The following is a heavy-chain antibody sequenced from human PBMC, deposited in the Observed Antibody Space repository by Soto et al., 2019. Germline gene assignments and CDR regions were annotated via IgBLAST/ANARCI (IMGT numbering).Heavy chain of an antibody. CDR2: ITSSGDYT. V-gene: IGHV3-11*06. CDR3: VRKIVRIAY. D-gene: IGHD2-21*01. J-gene: IGHJ4*02. Sequence: QVPLVESGGGLVKPGGSIRLSWAASGFTFSDHYMSWNRQAPGKGLEWVSYITSSGDYTTYADSVKGRFTISSDNAKSPRYMHMTSPRCQVTAVYYCVRKIVRIAYWRQGTLVTVSS. CDR1: GFTFSDHY.